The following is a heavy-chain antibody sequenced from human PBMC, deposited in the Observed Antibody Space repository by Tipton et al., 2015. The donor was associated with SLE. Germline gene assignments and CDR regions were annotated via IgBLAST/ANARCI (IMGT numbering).Heavy chain of an antibody. J-gene: IGHJ1*01. CDR3: ARDLGGGSSEH. CDR2: INHSGST. CDR1: GGSFSGYY. Sequence: TLSLTCAVYGGSFSGYYWSWIRQPPGKALEWIGEINHSGSTNYNPSLKSRVTISVDTSKNQFSLKVRSVTAADTAVYYCARDLGGGSSEHWGQGTLVTVSS. D-gene: IGHD2-15*01. V-gene: IGHV4-34*01.